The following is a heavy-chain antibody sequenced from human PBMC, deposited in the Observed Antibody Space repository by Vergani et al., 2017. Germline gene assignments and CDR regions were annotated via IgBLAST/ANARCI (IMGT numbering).Heavy chain of an antibody. V-gene: IGHV4-30-4*01. CDR2: IYYSGST. CDR3: ARMGGYDEGDAFRIGYFDS. Sequence: QVQLQESGPGLVKPSQTLSLTCTVSGGSISSGDYYWSWIHQPPGKGLEWIGYIYYSGSTYYNPSLRRRINMSVDTSKNQFSLKLNSVTAADTAMYYCARMGGYDEGDAFRIGYFDSWGPGILVTVSS. CDR1: GGSISSGDYY. J-gene: IGHJ4*02. D-gene: IGHD3-22*01.